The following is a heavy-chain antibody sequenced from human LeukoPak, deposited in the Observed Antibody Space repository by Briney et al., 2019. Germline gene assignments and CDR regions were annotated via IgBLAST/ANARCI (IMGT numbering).Heavy chain of an antibody. CDR2: ISSSSTYI. CDR3: ARAYCSSTRCSYYFDS. D-gene: IGHD2-2*01. J-gene: IGHJ4*02. CDR1: GFTFDSYG. V-gene: IGHV3-21*01. Sequence: GGSLRLSCAASGFTFDSYGVNWVRQAPGKGLEWISSISSSSTYIYYADSVKGRFTISRDNAKNSLYLQMNSLRAEDTAVYYCARAYCSSTRCSYYFDSWGQGTLVTVSS.